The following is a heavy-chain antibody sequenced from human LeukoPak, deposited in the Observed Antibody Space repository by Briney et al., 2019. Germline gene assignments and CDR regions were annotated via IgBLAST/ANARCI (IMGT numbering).Heavy chain of an antibody. CDR1: GFTFSSYW. CDR3: ARKAYGLDV. Sequence: PGGSLRLSCAPSGFTFSSYWMSWVRQAPGKGLEWVANIKQDGSEKYYVDSVKGRFTISRDNGKNSLYLQMNSRRAEDTAVYYCARKAYGLDVWGKGTTVTVSS. J-gene: IGHJ6*04. CDR2: IKQDGSEK. V-gene: IGHV3-7*03.